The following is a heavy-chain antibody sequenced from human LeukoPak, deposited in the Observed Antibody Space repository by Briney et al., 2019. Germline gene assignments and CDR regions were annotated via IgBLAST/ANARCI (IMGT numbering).Heavy chain of an antibody. CDR2: FAGSDTTT. Sequence: GGSLRLSCAASGFDFSAYEMNWVRQAPGKGVEWVSYFAGSDTTTYYADSVKGRFTISRDNAKNLLYLQMNSLRAEDTALYYCTTLGYHLDSWGQGTLVTVSS. CDR3: TTLGYHLDS. J-gene: IGHJ4*02. CDR1: GFDFSAYE. V-gene: IGHV3-48*03. D-gene: IGHD5-12*01.